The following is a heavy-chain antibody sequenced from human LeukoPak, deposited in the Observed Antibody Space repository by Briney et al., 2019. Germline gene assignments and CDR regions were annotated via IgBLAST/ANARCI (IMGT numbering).Heavy chain of an antibody. D-gene: IGHD6-13*01. CDR3: ASTVLAAAGDLIDY. Sequence: SETLSLTCVVYGGSFSGYYWSWIRQPPGKGLEWIGEINHSGSTNYNASLKSRVTISVDTSKNQFSLKLSSVTAADTAVYYCASTVLAAAGDLIDYWGQGTLVTVSS. CDR2: INHSGST. CDR1: GGSFSGYY. J-gene: IGHJ4*02. V-gene: IGHV4-34*01.